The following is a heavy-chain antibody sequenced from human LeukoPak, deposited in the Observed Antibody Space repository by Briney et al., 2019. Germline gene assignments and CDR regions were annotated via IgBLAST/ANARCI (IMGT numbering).Heavy chain of an antibody. Sequence: SETLSLTCTVSGGSISSYYWSWIRQPPGKGLEWIGYIYYSGSTNYNPSLKSRVTISVDTSKNQFSLKLSSVTAADTAVYYCARDSVCIVDYWGQGTLVTVSS. V-gene: IGHV4-59*01. CDR1: GGSISSYY. CDR2: IYYSGST. D-gene: IGHD2-8*01. CDR3: ARDSVCIVDY. J-gene: IGHJ4*02.